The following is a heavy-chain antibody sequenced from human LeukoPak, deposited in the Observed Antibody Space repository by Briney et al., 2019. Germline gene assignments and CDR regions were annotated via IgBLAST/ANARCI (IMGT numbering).Heavy chain of an antibody. V-gene: IGHV1-18*01. CDR2: ISAYNGNT. J-gene: IGHJ4*02. CDR1: GYTFTSYG. CDR3: ARVVKEMATIYSDY. Sequence: ASVKVSCKASGYTFTSYGISWVRQAPGQGLEWMGRISAYNGNTNYAQKLQGRVTMTTDTSTSTAYMELRSLRSDDTAVYYCARVVKEMATIYSDYWGQGTLVTVSS. D-gene: IGHD5-24*01.